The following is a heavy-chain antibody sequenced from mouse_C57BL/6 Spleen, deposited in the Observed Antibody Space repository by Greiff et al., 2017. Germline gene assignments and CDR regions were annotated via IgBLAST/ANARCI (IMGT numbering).Heavy chain of an antibody. CDR1: GYTFTDYN. J-gene: IGHJ2*01. D-gene: IGHD1-1*01. CDR2: INPNNGGT. CDR3: ARRDFRLSSSYFDY. V-gene: IGHV1-18*01. Sequence: VQLQQSGPELVKPGASVKIPCKASGYTFTDYNMDWVKQSHGKSLEWIGDINPNNGGTIYNQKFKGKATLTVDKSSSTAYMELRSLTSEDTAVYYCARRDFRLSSSYFDYWGQGTTLTVSS.